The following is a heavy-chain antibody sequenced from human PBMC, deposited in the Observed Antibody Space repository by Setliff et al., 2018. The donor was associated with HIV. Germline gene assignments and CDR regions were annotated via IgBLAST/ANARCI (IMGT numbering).Heavy chain of an antibody. CDR2: ISGSGDIT. CDR1: GFSFRSYA. V-gene: IGHV3-23*01. Sequence: GESLKISCAASGFSFRSYAVSWVRQVPGKGLEWVSVISGSGDITYYRESVKGRFTVSRDNSNNTVYLQMNSLRAEDTAMYYCATTQTVITVYGPFDSWGQGTPVTVSS. J-gene: IGHJ4*02. CDR3: ATTQTVITVYGPFDS. D-gene: IGHD4-4*01.